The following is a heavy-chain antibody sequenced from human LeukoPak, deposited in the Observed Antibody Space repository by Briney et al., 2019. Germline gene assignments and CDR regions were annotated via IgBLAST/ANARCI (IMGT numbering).Heavy chain of an antibody. CDR2: IYPGDSDT. Sequence: GESLKISCEGSGYSFTSYWIGGVRQRPGKGLEWRGIIYPGDSDTRYSPSFQGQVTISADKSISTAYLQWSSLMASDTAMYYCARPGTASSWSPFDYWGQGTLVTVSS. CDR1: GYSFTSYW. D-gene: IGHD6-13*01. CDR3: ARPGTASSWSPFDY. J-gene: IGHJ4*02. V-gene: IGHV5-51*01.